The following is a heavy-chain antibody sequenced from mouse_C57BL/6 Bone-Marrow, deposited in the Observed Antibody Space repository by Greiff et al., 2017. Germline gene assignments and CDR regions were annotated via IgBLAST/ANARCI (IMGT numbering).Heavy chain of an antibody. CDR1: GYSITSGYY. Sequence: EVHLVESGPGLVKPSQSLSLTYSVTGYSITSGYYWNWIRQFPGNKLEWMGYISYDGSNNYNPSLKNRISINRDTSKNQFFLKLNSVTTEDTATYYCAREGIYWGQGTTLTVSS. CDR2: ISYDGSN. J-gene: IGHJ2*01. CDR3: AREGIY. V-gene: IGHV3-6*01.